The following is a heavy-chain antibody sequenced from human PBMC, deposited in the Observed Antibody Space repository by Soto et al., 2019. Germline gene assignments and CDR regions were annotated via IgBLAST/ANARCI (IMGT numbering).Heavy chain of an antibody. CDR2: INHSGST. CDR1: DGSFSGYY. V-gene: IGHV4-34*01. Sequence: TSETLSLTCAVYDGSFSGYYWSWIRQPPGKGLEWIGEINHSGSTNYNPSLKSRVTISVDTSKNQFSLKLRSVTAADTAVYYCARREITVRGAPLFRRRSSNDAFDMWGQGTMVTVSS. J-gene: IGHJ3*02. CDR3: ARREITVRGAPLFRRRSSNDAFDM. D-gene: IGHD3-10*01.